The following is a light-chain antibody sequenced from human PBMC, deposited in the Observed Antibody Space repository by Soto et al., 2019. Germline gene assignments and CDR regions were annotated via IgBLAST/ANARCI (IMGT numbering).Light chain of an antibody. Sequence: DIVLTQSPGTLSLSPGERATLSCRSSQSVSSSYLAWYQQKPGQAPRLLIYGASSRATGIPDRFSGSGSGTDCTLTISRLEPEDFAVYYCQQRSNWPITFGQGTRLEIK. CDR1: QSVSSSY. CDR2: GAS. V-gene: IGKV3D-20*02. CDR3: QQRSNWPIT. J-gene: IGKJ5*01.